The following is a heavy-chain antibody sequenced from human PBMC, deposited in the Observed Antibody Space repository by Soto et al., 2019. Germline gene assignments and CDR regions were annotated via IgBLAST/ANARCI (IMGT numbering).Heavy chain of an antibody. CDR1: GYTFTSYG. CDR3: ARDELCSRTSGEAVYYYYGMDV. Sequence: ASVKVSCKASGYTFTSYGISWVRQAPGQGLEWMGWISAYNGNTNYAQKLQGRVTMTTDTSTSTAYMELRSLRSDDTAVYYCARDELCSRTSGEAVYYYYGMDVWGQGTRVTVCS. V-gene: IGHV1-18*01. J-gene: IGHJ6*02. CDR2: ISAYNGNT. D-gene: IGHD2-2*01.